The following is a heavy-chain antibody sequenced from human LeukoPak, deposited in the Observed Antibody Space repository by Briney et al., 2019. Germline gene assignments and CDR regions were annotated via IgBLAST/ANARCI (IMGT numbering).Heavy chain of an antibody. J-gene: IGHJ3*02. CDR3: ARLLDYGGNSVAFDI. CDR1: GGSISNYY. V-gene: IGHV4-59*04. Sequence: ETLSLTCTVSGGSISNYYWSWIRQPPGKGLEWIGNIYYSGSTYYNPSLKSRVTISVDTSKNQFSLKLSSVTAADAAVYYCARLLDYGGNSVAFDIWGQGTMVTVSS. D-gene: IGHD4-23*01. CDR2: IYYSGST.